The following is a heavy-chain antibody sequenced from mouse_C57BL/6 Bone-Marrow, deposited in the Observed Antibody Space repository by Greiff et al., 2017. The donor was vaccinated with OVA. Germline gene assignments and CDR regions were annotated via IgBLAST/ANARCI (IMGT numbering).Heavy chain of an antibody. CDR2: IYPRSGNT. Sequence: VMLVESGAELARPGASVKLSCKASGYTFTSYGISWVKQRTGQGLEWIGEIYPRSGNTYYNEKFKGKATLTADKSSSTAYMELRSLTSEDSAVYFCAGDLPYWYFDVWGTGTTVTVSS. CDR1: GYTFTSYG. CDR3: AGDLPYWYFDV. V-gene: IGHV1-81*01. D-gene: IGHD5-1*01. J-gene: IGHJ1*03.